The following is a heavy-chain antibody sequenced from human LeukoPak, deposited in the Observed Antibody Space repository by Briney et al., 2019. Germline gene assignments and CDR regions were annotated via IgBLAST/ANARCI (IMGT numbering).Heavy chain of an antibody. Sequence: GESLKISCKGPGYSFISYWIGWVRQMPGKGLEWMGIIYPGDSDTRYSPSFQGQVTISADKSISTAYLQWSSLKASDTGMYYCARRGPAGYYSLNYFDYWGQGTLVTVSS. CDR1: GYSFISYW. V-gene: IGHV5-51*01. CDR2: IYPGDSDT. CDR3: ARRGPAGYYSLNYFDY. D-gene: IGHD3-9*01. J-gene: IGHJ4*02.